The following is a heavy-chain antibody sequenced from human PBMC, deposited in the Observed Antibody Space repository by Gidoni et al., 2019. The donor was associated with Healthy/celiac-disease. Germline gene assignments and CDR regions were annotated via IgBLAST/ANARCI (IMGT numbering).Heavy chain of an antibody. Sequence: QLQLQESGSGLVKPSQTLSLTCAVSGGSISSGGYSWSWIRQPPGKGLEWIGYIYHSGSTYYNPSLKSRVTISVDRSKNQFSLKLSSVTAADTAVYYCARVGDYGDTGGAFDIWGQGTMVTVSS. V-gene: IGHV4-30-2*01. CDR1: GGSISSGGYS. J-gene: IGHJ3*02. D-gene: IGHD4-17*01. CDR2: IYHSGST. CDR3: ARVGDYGDTGGAFDI.